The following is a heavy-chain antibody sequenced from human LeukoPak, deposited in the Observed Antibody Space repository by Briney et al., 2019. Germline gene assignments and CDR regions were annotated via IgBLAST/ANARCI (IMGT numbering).Heavy chain of an antibody. D-gene: IGHD1-26*01. CDR2: IYYSGST. J-gene: IGHJ1*01. CDR1: GGSISNYY. V-gene: IGHV4-59*01. Sequence: SETLSLTCTVSGGSISNYYWSWIRQPPGKGLEWIGYIYYSGSTYYNPSLRSRVTISVDTSKNQFSLNLNSVTAADTAVYYCARALSGTYGLFQHWGQGTLSPSPQ. CDR3: ARALSGTYGLFQH.